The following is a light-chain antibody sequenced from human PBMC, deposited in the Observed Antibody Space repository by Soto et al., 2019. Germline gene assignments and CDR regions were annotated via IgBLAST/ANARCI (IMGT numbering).Light chain of an antibody. Sequence: DIQMTHSPSTLSASVGSRFSITCRASQSISSWLAWYQQKPGKAPKLLIYDASSLESGVPSSFSGSASGTDFPLTISSLTPDDSATYYCQQYNSHWTFGQGTKVDIK. CDR2: DAS. CDR1: QSISSW. J-gene: IGKJ1*01. V-gene: IGKV1-5*01. CDR3: QQYNSHWT.